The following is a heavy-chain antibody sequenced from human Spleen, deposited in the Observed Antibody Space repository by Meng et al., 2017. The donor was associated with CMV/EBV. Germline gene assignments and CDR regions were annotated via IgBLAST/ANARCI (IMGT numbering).Heavy chain of an antibody. CDR1: GFTFSSNA. D-gene: IGHD6-6*01. J-gene: IGHJ4*02. Sequence: GGSLRLSCAASGFTFSSNAMSWVRQAPGKGLEWVANVNEEGTEEFYVDSVKGRFTISRDNAKNSLYLQMDSLRAEDTALYHCARDRSSSSDYWGQGTLVTVSS. V-gene: IGHV3-7*03. CDR2: VNEEGTEE. CDR3: ARDRSSSSDY.